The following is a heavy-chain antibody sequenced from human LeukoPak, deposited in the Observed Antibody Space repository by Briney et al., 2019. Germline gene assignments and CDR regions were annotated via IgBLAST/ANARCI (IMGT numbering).Heavy chain of an antibody. CDR1: GFTFSSYE. V-gene: IGHV3-48*03. J-gene: IGHJ4*02. D-gene: IGHD3-22*01. CDR3: ARDEDSSGVFGY. CDR2: ISSSGSTI. Sequence: GGSLRLSCAASGFTFSSYEMNWVRQAPGKGLEWVSYISSSGSTIYYADSVKGRFTISRDNAKNSLYLQMNSLRAEDTAVYYCARDEDSSGVFGYWGQGTLVTVSS.